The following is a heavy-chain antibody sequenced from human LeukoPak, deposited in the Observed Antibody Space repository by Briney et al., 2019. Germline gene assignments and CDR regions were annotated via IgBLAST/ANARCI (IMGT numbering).Heavy chain of an antibody. Sequence: SETLSLTCTVSGGSVSSGSYYWSWIRQPPGKGLERIGYIYYSGSTNYSPSLQSRVTISVDTSKNQFSLKLSSVTAADTAVYYCARETSSGCCYFDYWGQGTLVTVSS. J-gene: IGHJ4*02. CDR1: GGSVSSGSYY. D-gene: IGHD6-19*01. V-gene: IGHV4-61*01. CDR2: IYYSGST. CDR3: ARETSSGCCYFDY.